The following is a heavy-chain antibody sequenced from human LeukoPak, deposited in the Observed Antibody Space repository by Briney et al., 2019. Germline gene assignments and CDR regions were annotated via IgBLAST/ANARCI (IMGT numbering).Heavy chain of an antibody. J-gene: IGHJ4*02. Sequence: KSSETLSLTCTVSGGSITFSSYYWGWVRQPPGKGLEWIGGFYYSGNTYYNPSLKSRVTISADTSKKQFSLKLTSVTAADTAVYYCARSRGSSAFDYWGQGTLGTVSS. V-gene: IGHV4-39*01. CDR2: FYYSGNT. CDR3: ARSRGSSAFDY. CDR1: GGSITFSSYY. D-gene: IGHD3-16*01.